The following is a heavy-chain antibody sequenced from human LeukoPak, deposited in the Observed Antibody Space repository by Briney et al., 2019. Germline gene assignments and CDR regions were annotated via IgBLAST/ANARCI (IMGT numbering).Heavy chain of an antibody. J-gene: IGHJ4*02. V-gene: IGHV4-34*01. CDR1: GGSFSGYY. D-gene: IGHD2-8*02. Sequence: SETLSLTCAVYGGSFSGYYWSWIRQPPGKGLEWIGEINHSGSTNYNPSLKSRVTISVDTSKNQFSLKLSSVTAADTAVYYCARGWWLTPYYFDYWGQGTLVTVSS. CDR2: INHSGST. CDR3: ARGWWLTPYYFDY.